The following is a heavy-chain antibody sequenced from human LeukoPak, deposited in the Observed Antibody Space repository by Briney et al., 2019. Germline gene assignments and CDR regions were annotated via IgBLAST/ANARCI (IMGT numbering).Heavy chain of an antibody. CDR1: GGSISSYY. CDR3: TSFIARGWFNV. V-gene: IGHV4-59*12. J-gene: IGHJ5*02. Sequence: PSETLSLTCTVSGGSISSYYWSWIRQPPGKGLEWIGYIYYSGSTNYNPSLKSRVTISVDTSKNQFSLKLSSVTAADTAVYYCTSFIARGWFNVWGQGSLVTVSS. CDR2: IYYSGST. D-gene: IGHD2-21*01.